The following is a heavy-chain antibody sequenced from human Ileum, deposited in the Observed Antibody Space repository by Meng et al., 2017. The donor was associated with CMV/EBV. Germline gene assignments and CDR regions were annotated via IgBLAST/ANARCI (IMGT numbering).Heavy chain of an antibody. J-gene: IGHJ4*02. CDR2: IGTVYNT. CDR1: GFTFSTYD. Sequence: GGSLRLSCAASGFTFSTYDFHWVRQPTAKGLERVSAIGTVYNTYYADSVKGRFTICRENAKNSLYLQMNSLTAADTAMYYCARGKAVAGIFYIDFWGQGTPVTVSS. V-gene: IGHV3-13*01. CDR3: ARGKAVAGIFYIDF. D-gene: IGHD6-19*01.